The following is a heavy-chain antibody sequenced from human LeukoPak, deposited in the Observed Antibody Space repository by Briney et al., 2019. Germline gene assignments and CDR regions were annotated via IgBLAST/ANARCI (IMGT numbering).Heavy chain of an antibody. V-gene: IGHV1-24*01. CDR2: FDPEDGET. Sequence: ASVKVSCKVSGYTLTELSMHWVRQAPGKGLEWMGGFDPEDGETIYAQKFQGRVTMTEGTSTDTAYMELSSLRSEDTAVYYCATVRNSGYDYVGLGPYFDYWGQGTLVTVSS. J-gene: IGHJ4*02. CDR1: GYTLTELS. D-gene: IGHD5-12*01. CDR3: ATVRNSGYDYVGLGPYFDY.